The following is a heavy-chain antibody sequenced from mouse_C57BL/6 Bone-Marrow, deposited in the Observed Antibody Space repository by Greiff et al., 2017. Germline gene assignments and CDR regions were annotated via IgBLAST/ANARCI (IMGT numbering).Heavy chain of an antibody. CDR2: FYPGIGST. CDR1: GYTLPSYW. Sequence: FRLQRPGAELVSPGASGKMSCTASGYTLPSYWLTWLKQRLGQGLEWIGDFYPGIGSTNYNEKFKSKATLTVDTSSSTAYMQLSSLTSEDSAVYYCARRYYAMDYWGQGTSVTVSS. V-gene: IGHV1-55*01. J-gene: IGHJ4*01. D-gene: IGHD2-14*01. CDR3: ARRYYAMDY.